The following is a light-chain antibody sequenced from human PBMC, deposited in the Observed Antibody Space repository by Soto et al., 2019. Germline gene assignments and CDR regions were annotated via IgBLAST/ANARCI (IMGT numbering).Light chain of an antibody. CDR3: QQGYSTPNT. V-gene: IGKV1-5*03. Sequence: DIQMTQSPSTLSGSVGDRVTITCRASQTISSWLAWYQQKPGKAPKLLIYKASTLKSGVPSRFSGSGSGTEFTLTISSLQPEDFTTYYCQQGYSTPNTFGQGTRLEIK. CDR1: QTISSW. J-gene: IGKJ5*01. CDR2: KAS.